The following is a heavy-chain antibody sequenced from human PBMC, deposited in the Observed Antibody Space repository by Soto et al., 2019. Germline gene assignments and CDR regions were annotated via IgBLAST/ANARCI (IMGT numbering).Heavy chain of an antibody. V-gene: IGHV4-31*03. CDR3: ARESDYHSSRGYRPQGY. D-gene: IGHD3-22*01. J-gene: IGHJ4*02. Sequence: ASETMSLTCTVSGGSISSGGYHWSWIRQHPGKGLEWIGYMYYTGSTSYNPSLKSRVAFSMDTSKNQFSLKLNSVTAADTAVYYCARESDYHSSRGYRPQGYWGQGTLVTVS. CDR1: GGSISSGGYH. CDR2: MYYTGST.